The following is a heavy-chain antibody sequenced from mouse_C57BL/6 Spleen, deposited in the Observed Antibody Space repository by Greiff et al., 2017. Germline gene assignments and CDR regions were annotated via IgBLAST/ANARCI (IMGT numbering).Heavy chain of an antibody. Sequence: PIQGLDRLGNIDPSDSETQSNQKFKDKATLSVDKSSSTADLQLSSLTSEDSAVYYCARVPHYDYDSAMDYWGQGTSVTVSS. V-gene: IGHV1-52*01. J-gene: IGHJ4*01. D-gene: IGHD2-4*01. CDR2: IDPSDSET. CDR3: ARVPHYDYDSAMDY.